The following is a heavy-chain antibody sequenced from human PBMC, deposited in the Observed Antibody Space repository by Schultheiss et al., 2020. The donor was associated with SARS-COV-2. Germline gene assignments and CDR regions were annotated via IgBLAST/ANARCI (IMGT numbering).Heavy chain of an antibody. Sequence: GGSLRLSCTASGFTLGDDAMDWFRQAPGKGLQWVGFIRSNNYGGTSEYAASVKHRFIISRDDSKGIAYLQMNSLKTEDTAVYYCTTDGPRAARGDYWGQGTLVTVSS. CDR1: GFTLGDDA. D-gene: IGHD6-6*01. CDR3: TTDGPRAARGDY. CDR2: IRSNNYGGTS. V-gene: IGHV3-49*03. J-gene: IGHJ4*02.